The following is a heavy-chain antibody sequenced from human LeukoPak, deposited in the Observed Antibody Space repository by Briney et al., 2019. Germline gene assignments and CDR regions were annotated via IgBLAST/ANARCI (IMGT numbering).Heavy chain of an antibody. CDR1: GLTFSSYW. CDR3: ARVQGWELLRANAFDI. CDR2: IKQDGSEK. J-gene: IGHJ3*02. D-gene: IGHD1-26*01. Sequence: GGSLRLSCAASGLTFSSYWMSWVRQAPGKGLEWVANIKQDGSEKYYVDSVKGRLTISRDNAKNSLYLQMNSLRAEDTAVYYCARVQGWELLRANAFDIWGQGTMVTVSS. V-gene: IGHV3-7*01.